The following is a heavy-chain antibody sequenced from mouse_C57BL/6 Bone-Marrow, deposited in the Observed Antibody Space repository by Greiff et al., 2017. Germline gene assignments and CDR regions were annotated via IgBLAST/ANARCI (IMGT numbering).Heavy chain of an antibody. CDR3: ARRGTSWYFDV. Sequence: EVKLVESGGDLVKPGGSLKLSCAASGFTFSSYGMSWVRQTPDKRLEWVATISSGGSYTYYPDSVKGRFTISRDNAKNTLYLQMSSLKSEDTAMYYCARRGTSWYFDVWGTGTTVTGSS. J-gene: IGHJ1*03. D-gene: IGHD3-3*01. V-gene: IGHV5-6*02. CDR1: GFTFSSYG. CDR2: ISSGGSYT.